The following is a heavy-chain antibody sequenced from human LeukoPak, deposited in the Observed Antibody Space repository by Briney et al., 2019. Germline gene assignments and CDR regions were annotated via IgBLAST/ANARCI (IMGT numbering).Heavy chain of an antibody. CDR1: GFTFSSYG. V-gene: IGHV3-33*01. CDR2: IFYDGSNK. D-gene: IGHD6-6*01. J-gene: IGHJ6*02. Sequence: GTSLRLSCAASGFTFSSYGMHWVRQAPGKGLEWVTVIFYDGSNKYYADSVKGRFSISRDNSKNTLYLQMNSLRAEDTAVYYCARVGPPRQQEYYYGMDVWGQGTTVTVSS. CDR3: ARVGPPRQQEYYYGMDV.